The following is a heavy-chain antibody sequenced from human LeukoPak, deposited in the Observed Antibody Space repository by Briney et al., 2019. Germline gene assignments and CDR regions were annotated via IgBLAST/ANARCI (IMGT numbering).Heavy chain of an antibody. D-gene: IGHD2-15*01. CDR2: ISGGGDRI. V-gene: IGHV3-23*01. CDR1: GFTFSNHA. CDR3: ARVLRYCSGGNCYSGGLGYMDV. J-gene: IGHJ6*03. Sequence: SGGSLRLSCAASGFTFSNHAMSWVRQAPGKGLEWVSSISGGGDRINYADSVKGRFTISRDNSRNTLYLQMNSLRAEDTAVYYCARVLRYCSGGNCYSGGLGYMDVWGKGTTVTISS.